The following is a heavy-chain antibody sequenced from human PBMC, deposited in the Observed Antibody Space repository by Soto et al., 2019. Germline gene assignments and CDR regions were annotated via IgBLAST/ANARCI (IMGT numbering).Heavy chain of an antibody. Sequence: QITLKESGPTLVKPTQTLTLTCTFSGFSLSTSGVGVGWIRQPPGKALEWLALIYWDDDKRYSPSLKSRLTIPKDTSKNQVVLTMTNMDPVDTATYYCAHRPSYCSGGSCDSGFDYWGQGTLVTVSS. V-gene: IGHV2-5*02. J-gene: IGHJ4*02. D-gene: IGHD2-15*01. CDR2: IYWDDDK. CDR1: GFSLSTSGVG. CDR3: AHRPSYCSGGSCDSGFDY.